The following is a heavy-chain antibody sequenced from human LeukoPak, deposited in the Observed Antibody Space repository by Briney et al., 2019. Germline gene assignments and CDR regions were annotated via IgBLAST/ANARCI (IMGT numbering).Heavy chain of an antibody. J-gene: IGHJ3*02. V-gene: IGHV3-21*01. CDR2: ISSSSSYI. D-gene: IGHD5-12*01. Sequence: GGSLRLSCAASGFTFSSYDMNWVRQAPGKGLEWVSSISSSSSYIYYADSVKGRFTISRDNAKNSLYLQMNSLRAEDTAVYYCAKVVATMYDAFDIWGQGTMVTVSS. CDR1: GFTFSSYD. CDR3: AKVVATMYDAFDI.